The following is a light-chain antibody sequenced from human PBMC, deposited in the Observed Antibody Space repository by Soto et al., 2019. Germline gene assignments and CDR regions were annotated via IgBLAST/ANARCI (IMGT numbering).Light chain of an antibody. Sequence: QAVVTQPPSASGTAGQVVTISCSGGDSNIGSNSVYWYQHLPRMAPKLLIYYNNQRPSGVPDRFSGSRYGTSASLAIVGLRSEDEAVYYCAAWDASLSACVFGNGTKVTVL. V-gene: IGLV1-47*02. J-gene: IGLJ1*01. CDR1: DSNIGSNS. CDR3: AAWDASLSACV. CDR2: YNN.